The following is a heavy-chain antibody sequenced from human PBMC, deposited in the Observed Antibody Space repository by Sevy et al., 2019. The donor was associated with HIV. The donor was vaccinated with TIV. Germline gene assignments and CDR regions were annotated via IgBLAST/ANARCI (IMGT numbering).Heavy chain of an antibody. Sequence: GGCLRLSCAGSGFSFKNVWMTWVRQTPGKGLEWLGHAKRKSDGGSIDYGSPVNGRFTISRDDSTDMLYLQMSSLKTEDTGVYYCATLLGAGAAGAFEIWGQGTMVTVSS. D-gene: IGHD1-26*01. V-gene: IGHV3-15*01. CDR2: AKRKSDGGSI. CDR1: GFSFKNVW. J-gene: IGHJ3*02. CDR3: ATLLGAGAAGAFEI.